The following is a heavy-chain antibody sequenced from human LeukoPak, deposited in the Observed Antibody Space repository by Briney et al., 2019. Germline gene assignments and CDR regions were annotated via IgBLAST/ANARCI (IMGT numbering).Heavy chain of an antibody. CDR1: GGSISSYY. CDR2: IYYSGST. CDR3: ARLSMVFGVVMGFDY. D-gene: IGHD3-3*01. Sequence: SETLSLTCTVSGGSISSYYWSWIRQPPRKGLEWIGYIYYSGSTNYNPSLKSRVTISVDTSKNQFSLKLSSVTAADTAVYYCARLSMVFGVVMGFDYWGQGTLVTVSS. V-gene: IGHV4-59*08. J-gene: IGHJ4*02.